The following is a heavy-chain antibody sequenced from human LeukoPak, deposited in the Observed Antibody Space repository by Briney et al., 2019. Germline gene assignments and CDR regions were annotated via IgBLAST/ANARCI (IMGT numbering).Heavy chain of an antibody. CDR1: GYTLTELS. D-gene: IGHD6-13*01. CDR3: ATVSPVAAAGSFYYFDY. Sequence: ASVKVSCKVSGYTLTELSMHWVRQAPGKGLEWMGGFDPEDGETIYAQKFQGRVTMTEDTSTDTAYMELSSLRSEDTAVYYCATVSPVAAAGSFYYFDYWGQGTLVTVSS. CDR2: FDPEDGET. V-gene: IGHV1-24*01. J-gene: IGHJ4*02.